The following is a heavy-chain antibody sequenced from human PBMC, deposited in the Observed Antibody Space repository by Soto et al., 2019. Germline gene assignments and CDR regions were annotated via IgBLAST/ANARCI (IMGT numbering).Heavy chain of an antibody. CDR3: VRDRYGLDV. Sequence: QVQLVESGAGVVQPGRSLSLSCAASGFTFNNYAMHWVRQAPGKGLEWVAIISYDGSKKYYADSVKGRFTISRDNSKNPLYLQMNSLRPEDTAVYYRVRDRYGLDVWGQGTTVTVSS. CDR2: ISYDGSKK. J-gene: IGHJ6*02. CDR1: GFTFNNYA. V-gene: IGHV3-30-3*01.